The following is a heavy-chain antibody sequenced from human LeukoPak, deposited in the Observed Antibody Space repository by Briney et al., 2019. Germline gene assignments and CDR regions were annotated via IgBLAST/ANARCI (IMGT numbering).Heavy chain of an antibody. CDR3: ARDAWFGELFHWFDP. CDR1: GGSISSSNYY. J-gene: IGHJ5*02. Sequence: SETLSLTCTVSGGSISSSNYYWGWIRQPSGKGLEWIGSIYYSGSTYQNPSLKSRVTISVDTSKNQVSLKLTSVTAADTAVYYCARDAWFGELFHWFDPWGQGTLVTVSS. CDR2: IYYSGST. V-gene: IGHV4-39*07. D-gene: IGHD3-10*01.